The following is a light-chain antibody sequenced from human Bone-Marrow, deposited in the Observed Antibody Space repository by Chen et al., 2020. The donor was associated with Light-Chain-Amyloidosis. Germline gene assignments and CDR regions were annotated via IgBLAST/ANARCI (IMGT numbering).Light chain of an antibody. CDR2: EII. Sequence: QSALTHPASVPGSPGQSITISCTGTSSDVGSYNLVPWYQQHPGKTPKLMIYEIIKRPSGVSNRFSGSKSGNTASLTISGLQAEDEADYYCCSYAGSSTPWVFGGGTKLTVL. J-gene: IGLJ3*02. V-gene: IGLV2-23*02. CDR3: CSYAGSSTPWV. CDR1: SSDVGSYNL.